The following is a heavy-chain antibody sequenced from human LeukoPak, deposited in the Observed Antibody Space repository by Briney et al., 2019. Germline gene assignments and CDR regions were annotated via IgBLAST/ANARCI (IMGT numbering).Heavy chain of an antibody. V-gene: IGHV1-46*01. CDR1: GYTFTSCY. Sequence: ASLKVSCKASGYTFTSCYMHWVRQAPGQGLEWMGIINPSGGSTTYAQKFQGRVTMTRDTSTTTAYMELRSLTSDDTAVYYCARRGGSYSHSDFWGQGTLVTVSS. D-gene: IGHD1-26*01. CDR3: ARRGGSYSHSDF. CDR2: INPSGGST. J-gene: IGHJ4*02.